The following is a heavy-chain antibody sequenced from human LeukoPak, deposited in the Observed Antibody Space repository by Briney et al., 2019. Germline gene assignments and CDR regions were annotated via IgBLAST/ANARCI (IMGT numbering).Heavy chain of an antibody. V-gene: IGHV3-30*18. D-gene: IGHD6-19*01. CDR3: AKDWQWRGYFDY. Sequence: GGSLRLSCAPSGFTFSSYGMPWVRRAPGKGLEWVAVISYDGSNKYYADSVKGRFTISRDNSKNTLYLQMNSLRAEDTAVYYCAKDWQWRGYFDYWGQGTLVTVSS. CDR2: ISYDGSNK. CDR1: GFTFSSYG. J-gene: IGHJ4*02.